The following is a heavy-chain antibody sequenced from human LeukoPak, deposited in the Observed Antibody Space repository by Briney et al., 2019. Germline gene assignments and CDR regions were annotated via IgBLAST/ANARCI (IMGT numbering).Heavy chain of an antibody. CDR1: GYTFTGYY. Sequence: ASVKVSCKASGYTFTGYYMHWVRQAPGQGLEWMGWINPNSGGTNYAQKFQGRVTMTRDTSISTAYMELSRLRPDDTAVYYCARGPFPFGSGWQELFDYWGQGTLVTVSS. CDR2: INPNSGGT. CDR3: ARGPFPFGSGWQELFDY. D-gene: IGHD6-19*01. V-gene: IGHV1-2*02. J-gene: IGHJ4*02.